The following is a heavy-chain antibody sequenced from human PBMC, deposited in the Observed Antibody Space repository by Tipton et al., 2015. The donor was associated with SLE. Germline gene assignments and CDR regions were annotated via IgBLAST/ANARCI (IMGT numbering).Heavy chain of an antibody. J-gene: IGHJ4*02. CDR1: GGSISSSSYY. Sequence: TLSLTCTVSGGSISSSSYYWGWIRQPPGKGPEWIGTIYHSGDTYYNPSLKSRVTLTVDTSKNQFSLSLNSVTAADTAVYYCAKDYNHDNAGYNWGQGTLVIVSS. CDR3: AKDYNHDNAGYN. V-gene: IGHV4-39*07. D-gene: IGHD5-24*01. CDR2: IYHSGDT.